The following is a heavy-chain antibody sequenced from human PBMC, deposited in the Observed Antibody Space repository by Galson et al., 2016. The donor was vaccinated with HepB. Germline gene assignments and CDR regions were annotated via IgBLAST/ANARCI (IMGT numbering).Heavy chain of an antibody. V-gene: IGHV4-39*01. CDR3: AVLYKSSWYVGPFDY. CDR2: IHLSGST. D-gene: IGHD6-13*01. J-gene: IGHJ4*02. CDR1: GDSISSSSYY. Sequence: SETLSLTCTVSGDSISSSSYYWGWIRQPPGKGLEWIGIIHLSGSTYYNPSLKSRLTISVDTSKNQFSLKLRSVTAADTAVYYCAVLYKSSWYVGPFDYWGQGTLVTVSS.